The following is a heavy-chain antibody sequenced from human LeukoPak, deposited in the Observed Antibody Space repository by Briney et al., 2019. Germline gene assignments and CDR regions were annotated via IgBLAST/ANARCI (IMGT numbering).Heavy chain of an antibody. Sequence: PGGSLRLSCAASGFTFSSYAMSWVRQAPGKGLEWVANIKEDGSEKHYVDSVKGRFTISRDNAKNSLYLQMNSLRAEDTGVYYCAREWIQLWPSDYWGQGTLVTVSS. CDR1: GFTFSSYA. CDR3: AREWIQLWPSDY. D-gene: IGHD5-18*01. J-gene: IGHJ4*02. V-gene: IGHV3-7*01. CDR2: IKEDGSEK.